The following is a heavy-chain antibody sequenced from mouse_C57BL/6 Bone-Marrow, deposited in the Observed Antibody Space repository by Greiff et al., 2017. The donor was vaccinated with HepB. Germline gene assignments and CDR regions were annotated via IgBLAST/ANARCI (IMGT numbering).Heavy chain of an antibody. Sequence: EVQLQQSGPELVKPGDSVKISCKASGYSFTGYFMNWVMQSHGKSLEWIGRINPYNGDTFYNQKFKGKATLTVDKSSSTAHMERRSLTSEDSAVYYCSILNWLYFYVWGTGTTVTVSS. D-gene: IGHD4-1*01. J-gene: IGHJ1*03. CDR1: GYSFTGYF. V-gene: IGHV1-20*01. CDR2: INPYNGDT. CDR3: SILNWLYFYV.